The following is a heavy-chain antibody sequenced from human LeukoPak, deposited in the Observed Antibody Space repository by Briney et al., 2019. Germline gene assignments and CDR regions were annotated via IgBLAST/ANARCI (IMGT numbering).Heavy chain of an antibody. CDR1: GFTFRSYA. Sequence: PGGSLRLSCAASGFTFRSYAMSWVRQAPGKGLEWVSAISGSGGSTYYADSVKGRFTISRDNSKNTLYLQMNSLRAEDTAVYYCAKRPDYYDSSGYSPDAFDIWGQGTMVTVSS. CDR2: ISGSGGST. CDR3: AKRPDYYDSSGYSPDAFDI. D-gene: IGHD3-22*01. V-gene: IGHV3-23*01. J-gene: IGHJ3*02.